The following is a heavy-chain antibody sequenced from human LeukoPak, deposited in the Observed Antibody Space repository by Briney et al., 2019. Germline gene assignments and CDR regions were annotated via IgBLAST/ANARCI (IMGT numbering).Heavy chain of an antibody. J-gene: IGHJ4*02. Sequence: GRSLRLSCAASGFTFSSYAMHWVRQAPGKGLEWVAVISYDGSNKYYADSVKGRFTTSRDNSKNTLYLQMNSLRAEDTAVYYCARDNRYFDWFGLSEGGFDYWGQGTLVTVSS. V-gene: IGHV3-30-3*01. CDR3: ARDNRYFDWFGLSEGGFDY. CDR2: ISYDGSNK. D-gene: IGHD3-9*01. CDR1: GFTFSSYA.